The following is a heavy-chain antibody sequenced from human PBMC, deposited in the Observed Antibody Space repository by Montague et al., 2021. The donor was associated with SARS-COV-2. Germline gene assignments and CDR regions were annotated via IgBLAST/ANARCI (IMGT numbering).Heavy chain of an antibody. CDR3: ARTRGYDPLFDF. Sequence: SETLSLTCTVSGGSISGNFWSWIRQPPGKGLEWIGHIYYSGSTNXNPSLKSRVTISVDTSKKQFSLQLSSVTAADTAVYYCARTRGYDPLFDFWGQGTLVTVSS. J-gene: IGHJ4*02. D-gene: IGHD5-12*01. CDR2: IYYSGST. CDR1: GGSISGNF. V-gene: IGHV4-59*01.